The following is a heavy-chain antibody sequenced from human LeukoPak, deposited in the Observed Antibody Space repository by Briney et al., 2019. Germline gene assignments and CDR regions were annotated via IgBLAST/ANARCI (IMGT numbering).Heavy chain of an antibody. CDR3: ARRDRADGVSGTSYDY. V-gene: IGHV5-51*01. Sequence: GESLKISCKGSGYSFTSYWIGWVRQMPGKGLEWMGIIYPGDSDTRYSPSFQGQVTLSADKSISTAYLQWRSLKASDTAMYYCARRDRADGVSGTSYDYWGQGTLVTVSS. CDR2: IYPGDSDT. D-gene: IGHD6-19*01. J-gene: IGHJ4*02. CDR1: GYSFTSYW.